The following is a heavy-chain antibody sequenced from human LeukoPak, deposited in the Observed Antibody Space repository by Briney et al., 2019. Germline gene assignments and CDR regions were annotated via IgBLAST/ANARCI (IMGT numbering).Heavy chain of an antibody. V-gene: IGHV3-7*01. CDR1: GFTFSNYW. CDR3: ASHSVGVLPIATFDY. Sequence: GGSLRLSCAASGFTFSNYWMAWVRQAPGKGLEWVANIKQDGSEKYYVDSVKGRFTISRDNAKNSLSLQMNSLRAEDTAVYYCASHSVGVLPIATFDYWGQGTLVTVSS. CDR2: IKQDGSEK. J-gene: IGHJ4*02. D-gene: IGHD2-21*01.